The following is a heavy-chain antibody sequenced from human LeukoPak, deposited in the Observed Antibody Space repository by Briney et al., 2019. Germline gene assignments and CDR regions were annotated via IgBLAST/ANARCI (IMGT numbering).Heavy chain of an antibody. CDR1: GGSVSSGSYY. CDR2: IYYSGTT. CDR3: ARGPNYVWGSYRYFDY. D-gene: IGHD3-16*02. V-gene: IGHV4-30-4*08. J-gene: IGHJ4*02. Sequence: PSETLSLTCTVSGGSVSSGSYYWSWIRQPPGKGLEWIGYIYYSGTTNYNPSLKTRVTISVDTPKNQFSLKLSSVTAADTAVYYCARGPNYVWGSYRYFDYWGQGILVTVSS.